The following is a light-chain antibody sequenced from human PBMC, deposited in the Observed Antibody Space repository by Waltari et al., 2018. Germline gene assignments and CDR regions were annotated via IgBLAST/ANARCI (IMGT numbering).Light chain of an antibody. CDR1: QSLVHSDGNTH. CDR3: MQGTHWPYT. V-gene: IGKV2-30*02. CDR2: RVS. Sequence: DVVMTQSPLSLSVTLGQAASLSCTSSQSLVHSDGNTHLNWFHQRSGQSPRRLIYRVSNRDSGVPDRFSGSGSGTDFTLKINKVEAEDVGIYYCMQGTHWPYTFGQGTKLDIK. J-gene: IGKJ2*01.